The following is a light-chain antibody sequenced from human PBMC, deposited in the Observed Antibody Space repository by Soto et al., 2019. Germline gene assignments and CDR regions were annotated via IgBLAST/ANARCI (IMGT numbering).Light chain of an antibody. Sequence: AIRMTQSPSSLSASTGDRVTITCRASQGISSYLAWYQQKPGKAPKLLIYAASTLQSGVPSRFSGSGSGTEFTLTISSLQSEDFATYYCQQYYSYPVTFGPGTKVDIK. CDR3: QQYYSYPVT. J-gene: IGKJ3*01. CDR2: AAS. CDR1: QGISSY. V-gene: IGKV1-8*01.